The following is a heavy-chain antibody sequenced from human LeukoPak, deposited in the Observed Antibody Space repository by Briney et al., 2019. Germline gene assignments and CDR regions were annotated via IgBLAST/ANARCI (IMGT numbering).Heavy chain of an antibody. D-gene: IGHD6-19*01. Sequence: PGGSLRLACAASGFTFSNYGMNWVRQAPGKGPEWVSSISSRSSDMYYADSVKGRFTISRDNAKNSLYLQMNSLRAEDTAVYYCARIAVAGTGEFDYWGQGTLVTVSS. V-gene: IGHV3-21*01. CDR3: ARIAVAGTGEFDY. CDR1: GFTFSNYG. CDR2: ISSRSSDM. J-gene: IGHJ4*02.